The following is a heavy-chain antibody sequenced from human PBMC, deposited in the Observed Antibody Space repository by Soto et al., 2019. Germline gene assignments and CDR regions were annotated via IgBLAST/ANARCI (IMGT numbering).Heavy chain of an antibody. CDR3: ARDDPYCSSTSCYASFKRYNWFDP. CDR2: ISAYNGNT. CDR1: GYTFTSYG. Sequence: ASVKVSCKASGYTFTSYGISWVRQAPGQGLEWMGWISAYNGNTNYAQKLQGRVTMTTDTSTSTAYMELGSLRSDDTAVYYCARDDPYCSSTSCYASFKRYNWFDPWGQGTLVTVSS. V-gene: IGHV1-18*01. J-gene: IGHJ5*02. D-gene: IGHD2-2*01.